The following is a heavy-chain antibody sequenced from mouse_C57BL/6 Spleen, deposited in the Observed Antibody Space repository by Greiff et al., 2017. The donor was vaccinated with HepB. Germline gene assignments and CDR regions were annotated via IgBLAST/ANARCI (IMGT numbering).Heavy chain of an antibody. CDR2: IDPSDSET. V-gene: IGHV1-52*01. Sequence: VQLQQPGAELVRPGSSVKLSCKASGYTFTSYWMHWVKQRPIQGLEWIGNIDPSDSETHYNQKFKDKATLTVDKSSSTAYMQLSSLTSVDSAVYYCARGDSNLFDYWGQGTTLTVSS. D-gene: IGHD2-5*01. CDR3: ARGDSNLFDY. J-gene: IGHJ2*01. CDR1: GYTFTSYW.